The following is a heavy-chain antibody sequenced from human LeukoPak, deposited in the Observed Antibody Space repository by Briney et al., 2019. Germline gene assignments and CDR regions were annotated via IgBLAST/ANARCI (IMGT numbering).Heavy chain of an antibody. CDR3: ARAGPTTVTTYYYYGMDV. J-gene: IGHJ6*02. CDR1: GYTFTSYG. V-gene: IGHV1-18*01. D-gene: IGHD4-11*01. CDR2: ISAYNGNT. Sequence: ASVKVSCKASGYTFTSYGINWVRQAPGQGLEWMGWISAYNGNTNYAQKLQGRVTMTTDTSTSTAYMELRSLRSDDTAVYYCARAGPTTVTTYYYYGMDVWGQGTTDTVSS.